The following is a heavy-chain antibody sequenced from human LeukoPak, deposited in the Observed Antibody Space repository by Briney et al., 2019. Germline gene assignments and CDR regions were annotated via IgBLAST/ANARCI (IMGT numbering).Heavy chain of an antibody. V-gene: IGHV1-69*13. J-gene: IGHJ4*02. D-gene: IGHD3-22*01. CDR1: GGTFSSYA. CDR3: ARDWGSGNYYDSSGYRYFDY. CDR2: IIPIFGTA. Sequence: ASVKVSCKASGGTFSSYAIGWVRQAPGQGLEWMGGIIPIFGTANYAQKFQGRVTITADESTSTAYMELSSLRSEDTAVYYCARDWGSGNYYDSSGYRYFDYWGQGTLVTVSS.